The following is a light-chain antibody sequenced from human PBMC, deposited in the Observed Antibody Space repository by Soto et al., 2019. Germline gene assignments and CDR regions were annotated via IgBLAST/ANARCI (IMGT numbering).Light chain of an antibody. Sequence: DIVMTQSLLSLPVTPGEPASISCRSSQSLLHSDGYNYLDWYLQKPGQSPQLLIYLGSNRASGVPDRFSGSGSGTDFTLRISGVEAEDVGVYYCMQALQLRTFGQGTKVDIK. CDR1: QSLLHSDGYNY. CDR3: MQALQLRT. J-gene: IGKJ1*01. V-gene: IGKV2-28*01. CDR2: LGS.